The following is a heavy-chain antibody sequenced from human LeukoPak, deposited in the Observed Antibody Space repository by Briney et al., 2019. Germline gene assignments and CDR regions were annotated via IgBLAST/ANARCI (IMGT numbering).Heavy chain of an antibody. CDR2: ISAYNGNT. J-gene: IGHJ4*02. CDR1: GYTFTSYG. D-gene: IGHD3-16*02. V-gene: IGHV1-18*04. Sequence: ASVKVSCKASGYTFTSYGISWVRQAPGQGPEWMGWISAYNGNTNYAQKLQGRVTMTTDTSTSTAYMELRSLRSDDTAVYYCARDRDMITFGGVIADYWGQGTLVTVSS. CDR3: ARDRDMITFGGVIADY.